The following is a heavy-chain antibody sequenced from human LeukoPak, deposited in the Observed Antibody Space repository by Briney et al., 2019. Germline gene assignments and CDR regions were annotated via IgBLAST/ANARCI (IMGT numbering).Heavy chain of an antibody. V-gene: IGHV3-15*01. CDR2: IKSKTDGGTT. CDR1: GFTFSNFG. Sequence: PGGTLRLSCAASGFTFSNFGLSWVRQAPGKGLEWVGRIKSKTDGGTTDYAAPMKGRFTISRDDSKNTLYLQMNSLKTEDTAVYYCTTSFLPITSDYWGQGTLVTVSS. D-gene: IGHD1-14*01. CDR3: TTSFLPITSDY. J-gene: IGHJ4*02.